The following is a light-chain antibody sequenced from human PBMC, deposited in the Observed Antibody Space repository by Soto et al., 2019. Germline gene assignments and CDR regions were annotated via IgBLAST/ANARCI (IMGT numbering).Light chain of an antibody. Sequence: DIQMTQSPSSLSASIGDRVTITCRASQTISTYLNWYQQQPGKAPKLLIYAASTLQSGVPSRFSGSGSGTEFTLTISSLHPEDFASYCCQQSYISPWTFGQGTKVEIK. J-gene: IGKJ1*01. CDR1: QTISTY. CDR2: AAS. CDR3: QQSYISPWT. V-gene: IGKV1-39*01.